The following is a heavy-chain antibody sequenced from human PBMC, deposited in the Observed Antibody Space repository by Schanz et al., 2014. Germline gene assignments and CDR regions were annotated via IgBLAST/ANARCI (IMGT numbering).Heavy chain of an antibody. D-gene: IGHD6-19*01. CDR1: GFTFSDYY. CDR3: AKDHPSSGWPAFDV. V-gene: IGHV3-11*05. Sequence: PGGSLRLSCAASGFTFSDYYMAWIRQAPGKGLEWVSHISGSSIHKNYADSVKGRFSISRDLSSNTLYLQMNSLRADDSAIYYCAKDHPSSGWPAFDVWGQGTQVTVSS. CDR2: ISGSSIHK. J-gene: IGHJ4*02.